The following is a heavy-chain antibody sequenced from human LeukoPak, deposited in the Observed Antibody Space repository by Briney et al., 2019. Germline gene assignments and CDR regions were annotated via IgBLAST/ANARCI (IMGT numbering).Heavy chain of an antibody. Sequence: PGGSLRLSCAASGFTFSNYAMSRVRQAPGKGLEWVSAISGGGSSTYYADSVKGRFIISRDNSKNTLYLQMNSLGAEDTAVYYCAKDRGYSSGWYDYWGQGTLVTVSS. CDR2: ISGGGSST. D-gene: IGHD6-19*01. V-gene: IGHV3-23*01. CDR1: GFTFSNYA. CDR3: AKDRGYSSGWYDY. J-gene: IGHJ4*02.